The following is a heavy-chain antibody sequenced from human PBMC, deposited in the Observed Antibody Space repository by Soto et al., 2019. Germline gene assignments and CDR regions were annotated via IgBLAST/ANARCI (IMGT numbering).Heavy chain of an antibody. CDR2: IYSGGST. V-gene: IGHV3-53*01. D-gene: IGHD3-22*01. CDR3: ARDRVESGYPEYFQH. CDR1: GFTVSSNS. Sequence: EVQLVESGGGLIQPGGSLRLSCAASGFTVSSNSMSWVRQAPGKGLEWVSVIYSGGSTYYADSVKGRFTISRDNSKNTLYLQMNSLRAADTAVYYCARDRVESGYPEYFQHWGQGTLVTVSS. J-gene: IGHJ1*01.